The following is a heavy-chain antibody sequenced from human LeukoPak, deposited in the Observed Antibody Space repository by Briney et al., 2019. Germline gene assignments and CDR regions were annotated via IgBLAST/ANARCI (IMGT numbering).Heavy chain of an antibody. CDR2: IFTSGIT. CDR1: DGSISIYY. V-gene: IGHV4-4*07. CDR3: ARESSGNYYNPLGYMDV. Sequence: SETLSLTCTVSDGSISIYYWNWIRQPAGKGLEWTGRIFTSGITNYDPSLKSRVTMSVDTSKNQFSLNLSSVTAADTAVYYCARESSGNYYNPLGYMDVWGKGTTVTVSS. J-gene: IGHJ6*03. D-gene: IGHD3-10*01.